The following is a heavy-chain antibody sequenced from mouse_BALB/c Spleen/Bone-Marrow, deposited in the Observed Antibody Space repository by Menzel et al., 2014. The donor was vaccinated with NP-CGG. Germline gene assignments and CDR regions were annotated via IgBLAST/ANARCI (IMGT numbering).Heavy chain of an antibody. CDR3: ARGGTTATWYFDV. CDR1: GFNIKDTY. D-gene: IGHD1-2*01. Sequence: QLKESGAELVKPGASVKLSCTASGFNIKDTYMHWVKQRPEQGLEWIGRIDPANGNTKYDPKFQGKATITADTSSNTAYLQLSSLTSEDTAVYYCARGGTTATWYFDVWGAGTTVTVSS. CDR2: IDPANGNT. J-gene: IGHJ1*01. V-gene: IGHV14-3*02.